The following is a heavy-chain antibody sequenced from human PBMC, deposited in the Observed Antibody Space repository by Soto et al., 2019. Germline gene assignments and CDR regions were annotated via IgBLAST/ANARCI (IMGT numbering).Heavy chain of an antibody. Sequence: EVQLVESGGGLVQPGGSLRLSCAASGFTFSSYEMNWVRQAPGKGLEWVSYISSSGSTIYYADSVKGRFTISRDNAKNSLYLQMNSLRAEDTAVYYCARGYYDFWSGYYTGGIDYWGQGTLVTGSS. CDR3: ARGYYDFWSGYYTGGIDY. CDR2: ISSSGSTI. J-gene: IGHJ4*02. D-gene: IGHD3-3*01. CDR1: GFTFSSYE. V-gene: IGHV3-48*03.